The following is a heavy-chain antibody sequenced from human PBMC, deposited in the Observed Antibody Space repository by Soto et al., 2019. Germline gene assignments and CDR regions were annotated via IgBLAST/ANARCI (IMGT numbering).Heavy chain of an antibody. J-gene: IGHJ6*02. Sequence: GESLKISCKGSGCSFSSYWIAWVRQMPGKELEWMGIIYPGDSDTRYSPSFQGQVTISADKPNNTAYLQWRSLKASDTAVYYCARVTSYLTGNYFFYYGMDVWGQGTTVTVSS. CDR1: GCSFSSYW. CDR2: IYPGDSDT. V-gene: IGHV5-51*04. D-gene: IGHD3-9*01. CDR3: ARVTSYLTGNYFFYYGMDV.